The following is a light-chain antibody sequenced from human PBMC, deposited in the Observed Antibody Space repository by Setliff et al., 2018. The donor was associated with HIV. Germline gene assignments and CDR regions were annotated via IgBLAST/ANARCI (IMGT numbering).Light chain of an antibody. CDR3: CSYTTSNNGVV. Sequence: QSVLTQPPSASGSPGQSITISCTGSSSDVGGYDYVSWYQQYPGKAPKLLIFDVSHRRSGISNRFSGSKSDNTASLTISGLQPEDEADYYCCSYTTSNNGVVFGGGTKVTVL. CDR2: DVS. CDR1: SSDVGGYDY. V-gene: IGLV2-14*01. J-gene: IGLJ2*01.